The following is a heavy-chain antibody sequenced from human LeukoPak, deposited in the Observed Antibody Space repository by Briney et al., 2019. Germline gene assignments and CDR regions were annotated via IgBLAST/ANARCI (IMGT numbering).Heavy chain of an antibody. D-gene: IGHD6-13*01. CDR1: GFTFSSYA. Sequence: PGGSLRLSCAASGFTFSSYAMSWVRQAPGKGLEWVSAISGSGGSTYYADSVKGRFTISRDNSKNTLYLQMNSLRAEDTAVYYCATRRDPYSSSWYDYWGQGTLVTVSS. J-gene: IGHJ4*02. CDR2: ISGSGGST. CDR3: ATRRDPYSSSWYDY. V-gene: IGHV3-23*01.